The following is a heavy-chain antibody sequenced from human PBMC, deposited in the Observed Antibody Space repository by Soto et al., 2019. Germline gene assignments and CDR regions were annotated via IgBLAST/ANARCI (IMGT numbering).Heavy chain of an antibody. V-gene: IGHV1-18*01. J-gene: IGHJ4*02. CDR2: ISAYNGNT. D-gene: IGHD3-22*01. Sequence: ASVKVSCKASGYTFTSYGISWVRQAPGQGLEWMGWISAYNGNTNYAQKLQGRVTMTTDTSTSTAYMELRSLRSDDTAVYYCARGHGYYDSSGYYYVGDYWGQGTLVTVSS. CDR1: GYTFTSYG. CDR3: ARGHGYYDSSGYYYVGDY.